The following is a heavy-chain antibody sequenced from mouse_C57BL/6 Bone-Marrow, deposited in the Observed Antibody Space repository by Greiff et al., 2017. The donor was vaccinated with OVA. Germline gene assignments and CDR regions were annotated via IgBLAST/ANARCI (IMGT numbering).Heavy chain of an antibody. Sequence: VQLQQSGAELMKPGASVKLSCKATGYTFTGYWIEWVKQRPGHGLEWIGEILPGSGSTNYHEKFKGKATFTADTSSNTAYMQLSSLTTEDAAIYYCAQLTGNYFDYWGQGTTLTVSS. CDR1: GYTFTGYW. D-gene: IGHD4-1*01. J-gene: IGHJ2*01. CDR2: ILPGSGST. V-gene: IGHV1-9*01. CDR3: AQLTGNYFDY.